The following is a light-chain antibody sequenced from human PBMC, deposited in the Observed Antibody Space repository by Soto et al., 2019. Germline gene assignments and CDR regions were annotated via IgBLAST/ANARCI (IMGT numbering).Light chain of an antibody. CDR3: SSYAGNRHFYV. CDR2: EVT. CDR1: SSDVGGYDF. J-gene: IGLJ1*01. V-gene: IGLV2-8*01. Sequence: QSALTQPPSASGSPGQSVAISCTGTSSDVGGYDFVSWYQQHPGKAPRLVIYEVTKRPSGIADRFSGSKSGNTASLTDSGLQAGDEADYYCSSYAGNRHFYVFGTGTKVTVL.